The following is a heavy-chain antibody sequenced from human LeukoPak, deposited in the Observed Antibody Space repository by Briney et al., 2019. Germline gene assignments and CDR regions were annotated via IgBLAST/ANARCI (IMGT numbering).Heavy chain of an antibody. D-gene: IGHD2-15*01. V-gene: IGHV3-30*04. Sequence: PGGSLRLSCAASGFTFSSYAMHWVRQAPGKGLEWVAVISYDGSNKYYADSVKGRFTISRDNSKNTLYLQMNSLRAEDTAVYYCARLGYCSGGNCFYSMDAWGQGTTVTVSS. J-gene: IGHJ6*02. CDR1: GFTFSSYA. CDR2: ISYDGSNK. CDR3: ARLGYCSGGNCFYSMDA.